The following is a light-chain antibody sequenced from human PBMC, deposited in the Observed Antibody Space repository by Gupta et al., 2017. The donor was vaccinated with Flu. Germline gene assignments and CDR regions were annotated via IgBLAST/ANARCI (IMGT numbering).Light chain of an antibody. V-gene: IGKV3-20*01. Sequence: EIVLTQSPGTLSVSPGERATLSCRASQSVRSSYLAWYQQKPGQAPRLLIYGVSSSATGMPDRFSGSGSGTEFTLTIIRLVPEDFAVYYCQLEGSSPHTFGRGTKVDIK. CDR2: GVS. CDR3: QLEGSSPHT. J-gene: IGKJ4*01. CDR1: QSVRSSY.